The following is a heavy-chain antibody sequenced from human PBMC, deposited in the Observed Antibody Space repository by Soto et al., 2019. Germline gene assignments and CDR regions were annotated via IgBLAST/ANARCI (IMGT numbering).Heavy chain of an antibody. CDR3: ARGITMVRGVQRNYYGMDI. CDR1: GFTLSSDS. Sequence: GGSLRLSCAASGFTLSSDSMNWVRQVPGKGLEWVSSISSSGSSTYYADSVKGRFTMSRDNAKNSLYLQMSSLRAEETAVYYCARGITMVRGVQRNYYGMDIWGRGTTVTVS. CDR2: ISSSGSST. D-gene: IGHD3-10*01. V-gene: IGHV3-21*01. J-gene: IGHJ6*02.